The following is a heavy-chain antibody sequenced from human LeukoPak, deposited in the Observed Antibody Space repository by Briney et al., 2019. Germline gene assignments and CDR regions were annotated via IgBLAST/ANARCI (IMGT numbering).Heavy chain of an antibody. CDR3: ARDGDGYNF. CDR2: INHSGST. J-gene: IGHJ4*02. Sequence: SETLSLTCTVSGNSISSGDYYWSWIRQHPGKGLEWIGEINHSGSTNYNPSLKSRVTISVDTSKNQFSLKLSSVTAADTAVYYCARDGDGYNFWGQGTLVTVSS. CDR1: GNSISSGDYY. D-gene: IGHD5-24*01. V-gene: IGHV4-39*07.